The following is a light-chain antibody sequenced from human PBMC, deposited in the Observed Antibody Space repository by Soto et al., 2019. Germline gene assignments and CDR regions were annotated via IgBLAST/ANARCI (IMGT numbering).Light chain of an antibody. Sequence: DIKLTQSPSFLSASVGDRVTITCRASQSISSWLAWYQQKPGKAPKLLIYKASSLESGVPSRFSGSGSGTEFTLTISSLQPDDFATYYCQQYNSYPWTFGQGTMVDIK. CDR1: QSISSW. CDR2: KAS. J-gene: IGKJ1*01. V-gene: IGKV1-5*03. CDR3: QQYNSYPWT.